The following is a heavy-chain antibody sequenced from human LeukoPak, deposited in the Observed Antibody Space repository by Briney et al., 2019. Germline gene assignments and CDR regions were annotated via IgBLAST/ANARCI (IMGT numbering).Heavy chain of an antibody. V-gene: IGHV3-21*01. CDR3: AREWGRIAVAGGPGY. J-gene: IGHJ4*02. CDR1: GFTFSSYS. Sequence: GGSLRLSCAASGFTFSSYSMNWVRQAPGKGLEWVSSISSSSTYIYYADSVKGRFTISRDNSANILYLQMSSLRVEDTAVYYCAREWGRIAVAGGPGYWGQGALVTVSS. D-gene: IGHD6-19*01. CDR2: ISSSSTYI.